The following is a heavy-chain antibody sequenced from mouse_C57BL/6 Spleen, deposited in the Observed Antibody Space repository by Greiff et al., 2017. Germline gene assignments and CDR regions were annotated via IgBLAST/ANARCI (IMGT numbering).Heavy chain of an antibody. V-gene: IGHV14-1*01. Sequence: VQLQQSGAELVRPGASVKLSCTASGFNIKDYYMHWVKQRPEQGLEWIGRIDPEDGDTEYAPKFQGKATMTRDTSSRTPYLQLSSLTTEDTAVYYCTNYYGSSYGYLDCGGKGTALTGSS. D-gene: IGHD1-1*01. CDR3: TNYYGSSYGYLDC. CDR1: GFNIKDYY. CDR2: IDPEDGDT. J-gene: IGHJ2*01.